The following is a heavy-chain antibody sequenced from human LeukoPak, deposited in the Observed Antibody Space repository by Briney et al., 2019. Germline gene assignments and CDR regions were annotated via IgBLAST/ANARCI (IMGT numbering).Heavy chain of an antibody. Sequence: ASVKVSCKASLYALTSSDINWVRQPAGQGLEWMGWINPNSGRTGYAQKFQGRVTMTENTSISTAYMELSSLRFDDTAVYYCARGRASLAAAGSYDYWGQGTLITVSS. CDR2: INPNSGRT. V-gene: IGHV1-8*01. D-gene: IGHD6-25*01. CDR1: LYALTSSD. CDR3: ARGRASLAAAGSYDY. J-gene: IGHJ4*02.